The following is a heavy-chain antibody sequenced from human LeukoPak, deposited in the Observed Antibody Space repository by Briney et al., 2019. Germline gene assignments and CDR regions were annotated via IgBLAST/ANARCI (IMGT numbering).Heavy chain of an antibody. D-gene: IGHD3-10*01. V-gene: IGHV4-34*01. CDR2: INHSGST. CDR3: TREAGVKYYYGSGSYLPGYYMDV. CDR1: GGSFSGYY. J-gene: IGHJ6*03. Sequence: SETLSLTCAVYGGSFSGYYWSWIRQPPGKGLEWIGEINHSGSTNYNPSLKSRVTLSVDTSKNQFSLKLSSVTAADTAVYYRTREAGVKYYYGSGSYLPGYYMDVWGKGTPVTVSS.